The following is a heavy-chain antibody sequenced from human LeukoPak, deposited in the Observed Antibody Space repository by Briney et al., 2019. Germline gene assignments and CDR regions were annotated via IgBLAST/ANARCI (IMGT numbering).Heavy chain of an antibody. J-gene: IGHJ3*01. V-gene: IGHV3-23*01. Sequence: GGSLRLSCAASGLTFHDYAMSWVRQTPGKGLEWVSAISGSGYNTYYAVSVKGRFTISRDNSKNTLYLQMNRLRAEGTAVYYCATRGAWGQGTMVTVSS. CDR2: ISGSGYNT. CDR3: ATRGA. CDR1: GLTFHDYA. D-gene: IGHD3-10*01.